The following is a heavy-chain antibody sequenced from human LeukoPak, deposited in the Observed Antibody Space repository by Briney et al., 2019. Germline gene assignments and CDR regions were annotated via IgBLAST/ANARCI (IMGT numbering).Heavy chain of an antibody. CDR2: ISFDGSDK. D-gene: IGHD1-20*01. V-gene: IGHV3-30*03. CDR1: GFTFRSYG. J-gene: IGHJ4*02. Sequence: PGGSLRLSCAASGFTFRSYGVHWVRQAPAKGLEWVAVISFDGSDKYYADSVKGRFTISRDNSKNTLYLQMNSLRVEDTAVYYCVPLNWNPPGDFDRWGQGTLVTVSS. CDR3: VPLNWNPPGDFDR.